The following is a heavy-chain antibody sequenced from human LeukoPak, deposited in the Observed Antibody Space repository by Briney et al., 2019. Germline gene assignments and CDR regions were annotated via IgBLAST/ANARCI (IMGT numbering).Heavy chain of an antibody. CDR2: INSDGRST. J-gene: IGHJ4*02. D-gene: IGHD6-13*01. CDR1: GFTFNNYW. V-gene: IGHV3-74*01. CDR3: AAAVAAAPGAY. Sequence: GGSLRLSCAASGFTFNNYWMHWVRQAPGGGWVWISRINSDGRSTNYADSVKGRFNISRDDAKNTLYLQMNSLRAEDTAVYYCAAAVAAAPGAYWGQGTLVTVSS.